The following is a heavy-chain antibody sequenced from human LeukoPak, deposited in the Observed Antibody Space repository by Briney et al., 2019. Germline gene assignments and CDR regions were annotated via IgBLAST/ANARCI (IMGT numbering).Heavy chain of an antibody. CDR3: ATYSDPVNRVAWFDP. J-gene: IGHJ5*02. Sequence: PSETLSLTCSVSGGSISSYGYYWSWIRQHPGKGLEWIGFIYYSGSTLYAPSFRSRVTISVDTSKNQFSLQLTSLTAADTAIYYCATYSDPVNRVAWFDPWGQGMLVTVSS. CDR2: IYYSGST. V-gene: IGHV4-31*03. CDR1: GGSISSYGYY. D-gene: IGHD5-12*01.